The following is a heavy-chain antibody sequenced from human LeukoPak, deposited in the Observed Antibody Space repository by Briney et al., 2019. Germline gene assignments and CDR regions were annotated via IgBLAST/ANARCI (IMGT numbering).Heavy chain of an antibody. V-gene: IGHV3-33*01. J-gene: IGHJ4*02. Sequence: PGRSLRLSCAASGFTFSSYGMHWVRQAPGKGLEWVALIWNDGSRKYYADSVEGRFTLSRDNSKNTLYLQMSSLRAEDTGVHYCARDAGMPVAGPDYCDYWGQGTLVTVSS. CDR2: IWNDGSRK. CDR1: GFTFSSYG. CDR3: ARDAGMPVAGPDYCDY. D-gene: IGHD6-19*01.